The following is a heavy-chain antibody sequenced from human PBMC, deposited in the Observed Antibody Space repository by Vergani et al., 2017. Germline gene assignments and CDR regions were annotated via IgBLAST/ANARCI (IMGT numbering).Heavy chain of an antibody. CDR2: IKSKTDGGTT. Sequence: EVQLVESGGGLVKPGGSLRLSCAASGFTFSNAWMSWVRQAPGKGLEWVGCIKSKTDGGTTDYAAPVKGRFTISRDDSKNTLYLQMNSLKTEDTAVYYCTIIPYCSGGSCYSAEYFQHWGQGTLVTVSS. V-gene: IGHV3-15*01. D-gene: IGHD2-15*01. CDR1: GFTFSNAW. CDR3: TIIPYCSGGSCYSAEYFQH. J-gene: IGHJ1*01.